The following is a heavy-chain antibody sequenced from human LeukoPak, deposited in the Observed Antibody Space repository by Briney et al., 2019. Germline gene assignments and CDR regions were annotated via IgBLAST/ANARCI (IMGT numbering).Heavy chain of an antibody. CDR3: TTDISLRFLEWLLWGFDY. V-gene: IGHV3-15*01. Sequence: PGGSLRLSCAASGFTFSNAWMSWVRQAPGKGLEWVGRIKSKTDGGTTDYAAPVKGRFTISRDDSKNTLYLQMNSLKTEVTAVYYCTTDISLRFLEWLLWGFDYWGQGTLVTVSS. D-gene: IGHD3-3*01. CDR1: GFTFSNAW. CDR2: IKSKTDGGTT. J-gene: IGHJ4*02.